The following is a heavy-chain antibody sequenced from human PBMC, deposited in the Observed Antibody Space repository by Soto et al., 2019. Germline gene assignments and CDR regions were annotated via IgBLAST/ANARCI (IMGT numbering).Heavy chain of an antibody. V-gene: IGHV3-33*01. CDR2: IWYDGSNK. CDR3: ARDHYYDSSGYEIDY. CDR1: GFTFSSYG. Sequence: GGSLRLSCAASGFTFSSYGMHWVRQAPGKGLEWVAVIWYDGSNKYYADSVKGRFTISRDNSKNTLYLQMNSLRAEDTAVYYCARDHYYDSSGYEIDYWGQGTLVTVSS. J-gene: IGHJ4*02. D-gene: IGHD3-22*01.